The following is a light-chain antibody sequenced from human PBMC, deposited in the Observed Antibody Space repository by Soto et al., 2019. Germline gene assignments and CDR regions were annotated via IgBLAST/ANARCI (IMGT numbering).Light chain of an antibody. J-gene: IGKJ1*01. CDR1: QSVSSSY. CDR2: GAS. Sequence: DIVLTQSPGTLSLSPGERATLSCRASQSVSSSYLAWYQQKPGQAPRLLIYGASSRATGIPDRFSGSGSVTDFTLTISRLEPEDFAVYYCQQYGSSPTWTFGQGTKVEIK. V-gene: IGKV3-20*01. CDR3: QQYGSSPTWT.